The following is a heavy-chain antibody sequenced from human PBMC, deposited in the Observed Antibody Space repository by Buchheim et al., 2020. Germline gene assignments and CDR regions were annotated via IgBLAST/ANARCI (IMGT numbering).Heavy chain of an antibody. CDR1: GGSFSGYY. D-gene: IGHD3-3*01. CDR3: ARGPIFGVVIGPDY. V-gene: IGHV4-34*01. J-gene: IGHJ4*02. CDR2: INHSGST. Sequence: QVQLQQWGAGLLKPSETLSLTCAVYGGSFSGYYWSWIREPPGKGLEWIGEINHSGSTNYNPSLKSRVTISVDTSKNQFSLKLSSVTAADTAVYYCARGPIFGVVIGPDYWDQGTL.